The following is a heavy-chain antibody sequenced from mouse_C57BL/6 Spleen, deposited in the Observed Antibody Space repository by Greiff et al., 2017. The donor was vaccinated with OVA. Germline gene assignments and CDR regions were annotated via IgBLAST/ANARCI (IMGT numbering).Heavy chain of an antibody. CDR2: INPDSSTI. Sequence: AASGIDFSRYWMSWVRRAPGKGLEWIGEINPDSSTINYAPSLKDKFIISRDNAKNTLYLQMSKVRSEDTALYYCAKGGGSSGRGFAYWGQGTLVTVSA. CDR1: GIDFSRYW. D-gene: IGHD3-2*02. J-gene: IGHJ3*01. V-gene: IGHV4-1*01. CDR3: AKGGGSSGRGFAY.